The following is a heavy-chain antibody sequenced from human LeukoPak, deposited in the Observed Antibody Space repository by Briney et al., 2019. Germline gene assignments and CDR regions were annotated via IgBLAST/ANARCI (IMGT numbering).Heavy chain of an antibody. Sequence: GGSLRLSCAASGFTFSSYSMNWVRQAPGKGLEWVSSISSSSSYIYYADSVKGRFTISRDNAKNSLYLQMNSLRDEDTAVYYCGRSSTSCSDYWGQGTLVTVSS. V-gene: IGHV3-21*01. CDR1: GFTFSSYS. CDR3: GRSSTSCSDY. CDR2: ISSSSSYI. D-gene: IGHD2-2*01. J-gene: IGHJ4*02.